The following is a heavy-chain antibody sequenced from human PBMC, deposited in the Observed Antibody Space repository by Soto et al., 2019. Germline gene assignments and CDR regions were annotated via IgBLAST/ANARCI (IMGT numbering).Heavy chain of an antibody. D-gene: IGHD2-21*02. Sequence: SETLSLTCTVSGGSITDYSWVWIRQPAGKGLEWIGRIFSSGSTNYNPSLKGRITMSLDTSKNQFSLKLNSATATDTAVYFCARDQGVVVTADNWFDLWGQGILVTSPQ. CDR1: GGSITDYS. CDR2: IFSSGST. J-gene: IGHJ5*02. V-gene: IGHV4-4*07. CDR3: ARDQGVVVTADNWFDL.